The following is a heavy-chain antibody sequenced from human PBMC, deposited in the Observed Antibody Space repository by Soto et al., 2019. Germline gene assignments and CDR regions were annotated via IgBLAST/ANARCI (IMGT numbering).Heavy chain of an antibody. V-gene: IGHV3-30*18. CDR2: ISYDGSNK. Sequence: GGSLRLSCAASGFTISSYGMYWVRQAPGKGLEWVAVISYDGSNKYYADSVKGRFTISRDNSKNTLYLQMNSLRAEDTAVYYCAKESGDFWSGYYFAVDYYGMDVWGQGTTVTVSS. CDR1: GFTISSYG. J-gene: IGHJ6*02. D-gene: IGHD3-3*01. CDR3: AKESGDFWSGYYFAVDYYGMDV.